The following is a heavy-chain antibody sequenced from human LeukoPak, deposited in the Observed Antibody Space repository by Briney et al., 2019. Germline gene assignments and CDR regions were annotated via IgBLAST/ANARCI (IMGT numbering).Heavy chain of an antibody. CDR2: IYYSGST. J-gene: IGHJ3*02. Sequence: SETLSLTCTVSGGSIISYYCSWIRQPPGKGLESIGYIYYSGSTNYNPSLKSRVTISVDTSKNQFSLKLSSVTAADTAVYYCARGGEGNTISEGAFDIWGQGTMVTVSS. CDR1: GGSIISYY. V-gene: IGHV4-59*01. CDR3: ARGGEGNTISEGAFDI. D-gene: IGHD3-3*01.